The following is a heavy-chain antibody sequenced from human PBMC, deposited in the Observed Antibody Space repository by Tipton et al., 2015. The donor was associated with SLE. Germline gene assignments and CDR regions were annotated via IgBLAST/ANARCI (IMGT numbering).Heavy chain of an antibody. V-gene: IGHV4-61*01. J-gene: IGHJ4*02. CDR2: IHYSGNA. Sequence: TLSLTCTVSGDSITSSSDYWSWIREPPGKGLEWIGYIHYSGNAIYNPSLKSRVTISVDTSKNQFSLRLSSVTAADTAVYFCARGGAWGCSSTTCSLDRWGQGTLVTVSS. CDR3: ARGGAWGCSSTTCSLDR. D-gene: IGHD2-2*01. CDR1: GDSITSSSDY.